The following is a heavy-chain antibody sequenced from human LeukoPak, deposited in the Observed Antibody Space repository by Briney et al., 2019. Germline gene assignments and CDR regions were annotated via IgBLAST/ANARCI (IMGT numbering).Heavy chain of an antibody. J-gene: IGHJ4*02. Sequence: GGSLRLSCAASGFTFSSYAMDWVRQAPGKGLEWVSYISDSGGRTYYADSVKGRFTISRDNSKNTLYLQLNSLGAEDTAVHYCTKERVTSDGEPFDSWGPGTLVTVSS. CDR1: GFTFSSYA. V-gene: IGHV3-23*01. CDR2: ISDSGGRT. D-gene: IGHD2-2*01. CDR3: TKERVTSDGEPFDS.